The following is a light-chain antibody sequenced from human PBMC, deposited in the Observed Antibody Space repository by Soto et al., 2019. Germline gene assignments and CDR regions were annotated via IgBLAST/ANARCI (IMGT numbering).Light chain of an antibody. V-gene: IGLV6-57*04. J-gene: IGLJ2*01. CDR3: QSYDSSNQGV. Sequence: FMLTQAHSVSESPGKTVTISSTRSSGSIASNYVQWYQQRPGSAPTTVIYEDNQRPSGVPDRFSGSIDSSSNSASLTISGLKTEDEADYYCQSYDSSNQGVFGGGTKLTVL. CDR1: SGSIASNY. CDR2: EDN.